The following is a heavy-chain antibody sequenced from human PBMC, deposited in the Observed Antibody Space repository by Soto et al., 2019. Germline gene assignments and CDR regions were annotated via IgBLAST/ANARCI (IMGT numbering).Heavy chain of an antibody. CDR2: ISDYNGNT. J-gene: IGHJ6*02. CDR3: ARDPGVVAATRYYYSYYGMDV. V-gene: IGHV1-18*01. D-gene: IGHD2-15*01. CDR1: GYTFTSYG. Sequence: ASLKVSCKASGYTFTSYGISWVRQAPGQGLEWMGWISDYNGNTNYAQKLQGRVTMTTDTSTSTVYMELRSLRSDDTAVYYCARDPGVVAATRYYYSYYGMDVWGQGTTVTVSS.